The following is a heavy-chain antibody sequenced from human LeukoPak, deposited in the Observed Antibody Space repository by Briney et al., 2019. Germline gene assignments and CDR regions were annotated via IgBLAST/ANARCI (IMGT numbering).Heavy chain of an antibody. CDR1: GFTFSTNG. CDR2: ISGAGTTI. J-gene: IGHJ4*02. Sequence: GGSLRLSCTASGFTFSTNGMNWVRQAPGKGLEWVSYISGAGTTIYYANSVRGRFTISRDNAKDSLFLQMNGLIADDTAVYYCARRGLDSYFDYWGQGSLVVVSS. V-gene: IGHV3-48*03. CDR3: ARRGLDSYFDY.